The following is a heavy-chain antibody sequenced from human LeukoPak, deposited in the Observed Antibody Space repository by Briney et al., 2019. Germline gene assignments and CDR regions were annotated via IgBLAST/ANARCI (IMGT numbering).Heavy chain of an antibody. V-gene: IGHV3-33*01. CDR1: GFIFSSYG. D-gene: IGHD6-19*01. CDR3: ARDHSGGWYSDYFDY. Sequence: GGSLRLSCAASGFIFSSYGMHWVRQAPGKGLEWVAVIWYDGSNKYYADSVKGRFTISRDNSKNTLYLQMNSLRAEDTAVYYCARDHSGGWYSDYFDYWGQGTLVTVSS. J-gene: IGHJ4*02. CDR2: IWYDGSNK.